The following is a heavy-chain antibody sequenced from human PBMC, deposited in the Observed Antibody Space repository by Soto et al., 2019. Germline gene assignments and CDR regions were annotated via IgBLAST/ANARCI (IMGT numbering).Heavy chain of an antibody. J-gene: IGHJ4*02. CDR2: IYYIGNT. CDR3: GGQDYGAKGYYFEN. CDR1: NGSISSRSSY. V-gene: IGHV4-39*02. Sequence: QLQLQESGSGLVKPSETLSLTCIVSNGSISSRSSYWGWIRQTPGKGLEWIGSIYYIGNTYYNPSLKSRVAISIDTSKTHFSLKMNSVPAADTAVYFCGGQDYGAKGYYFENWCQGALVTVSS. D-gene: IGHD4-17*01.